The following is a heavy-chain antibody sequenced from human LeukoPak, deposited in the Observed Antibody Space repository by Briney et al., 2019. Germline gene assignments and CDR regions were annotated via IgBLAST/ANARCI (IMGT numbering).Heavy chain of an antibody. CDR3: AGIVGATTDDAFDI. J-gene: IGHJ3*02. CDR1: GYTLNSSY. Sequence: GASVKVSCKASGYTLNSSYMHWVRQAPGQGLEWMGGIIPIFGTANYAQKFQGRVTITTDESTSTAYMELSSLRSEDTAVYYCAGIVGATTDDAFDIWGQGTMVTVSS. CDR2: IIPIFGTA. D-gene: IGHD1-26*01. V-gene: IGHV1-69*05.